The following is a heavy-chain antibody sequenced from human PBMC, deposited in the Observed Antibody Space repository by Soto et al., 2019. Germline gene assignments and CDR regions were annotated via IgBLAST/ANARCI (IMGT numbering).Heavy chain of an antibody. D-gene: IGHD3-10*01. CDR3: ARRGIMVRGVHWFDH. J-gene: IGHJ5*02. CDR1: GGSISSSSYY. V-gene: IGHV4-39*01. Sequence: ETLSLTCTVSGGSISSSSYYWGWIRQPPGKGLEWIGSIYYSGSTYYNPSLKSRVTISVDTSKNQFSLKLSSVTAADTAVYYCARRGIMVRGVHWFDHWGQGTLVTVSS. CDR2: IYYSGST.